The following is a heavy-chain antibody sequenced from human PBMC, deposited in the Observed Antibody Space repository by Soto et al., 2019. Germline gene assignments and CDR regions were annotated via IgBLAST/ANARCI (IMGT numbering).Heavy chain of an antibody. Sequence: AASVKVSCKASGGTFSSYAISWVRQAPGQGLEWMGGIIPILGIANYAQKFQGRVTITADKSTSTAYMELSSLRSEDTAVYYCAPSLGYCSGGSCPVVDLWGRGTLVTVSS. CDR3: APSLGYCSGGSCPVVDL. V-gene: IGHV1-69*10. D-gene: IGHD2-15*01. CDR2: IIPILGIA. J-gene: IGHJ2*01. CDR1: GGTFSSYA.